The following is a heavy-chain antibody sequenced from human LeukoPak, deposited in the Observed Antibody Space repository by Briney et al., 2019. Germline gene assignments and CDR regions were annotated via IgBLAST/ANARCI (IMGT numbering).Heavy chain of an antibody. CDR1: GFTLEDYG. J-gene: IGHJ5*02. Sequence: GGSLRLSCAASGFTLEDYGMTWVRQAPGKGLEWVSNINWNGATTGYADSVKGRFTISRDNAKNSLYLQMNSLRAEDSALYYCARDSHYYDSSGYYSNWFDPWGQGTQVTVSS. D-gene: IGHD3-22*01. CDR3: ARDSHYYDSSGYYSNWFDP. V-gene: IGHV3-20*04. CDR2: INWNGATT.